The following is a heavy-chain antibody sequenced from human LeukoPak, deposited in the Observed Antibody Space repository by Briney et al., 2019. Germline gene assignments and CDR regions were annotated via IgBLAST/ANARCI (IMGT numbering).Heavy chain of an antibody. CDR3: ARRGLLWFGESDPALY. V-gene: IGHV5-51*01. D-gene: IGHD3-10*01. CDR2: IYAGHSDT. Sequence: GESLKISCKASGYSFSDYSIGWVRQLPGKGLEWMGIIYAGHSDTAYSPSFQGQVTISADKSISTAYLQWSSLRASDTAMYYCARRGLLWFGESDPALYWGQGTLVTVSS. J-gene: IGHJ4*02. CDR1: GYSFSDYS.